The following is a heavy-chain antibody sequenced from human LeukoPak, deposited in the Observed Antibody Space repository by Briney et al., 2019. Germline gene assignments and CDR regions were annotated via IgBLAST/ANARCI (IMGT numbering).Heavy chain of an antibody. Sequence: SETLSLTCTVSGGSISSYYWSWIRQPPGKGLEWIGYIYYSGSTNYNPSLKSRVTISVDTSKNQFSLKLSSVAAADTAVYYCARDEADAFDIWGQGTMVTVSS. CDR1: GGSISSYY. V-gene: IGHV4-59*01. CDR3: ARDEADAFDI. CDR2: IYYSGST. J-gene: IGHJ3*02.